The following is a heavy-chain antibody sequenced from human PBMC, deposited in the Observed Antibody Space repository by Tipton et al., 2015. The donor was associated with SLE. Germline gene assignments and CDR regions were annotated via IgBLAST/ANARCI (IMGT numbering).Heavy chain of an antibody. CDR3: ARVPYSSGWTRWAFDI. CDR2: INHSGST. V-gene: IGHV4-34*01. J-gene: IGHJ3*02. Sequence: TLSLTCTVSGGSISSYSWGWIRQPPGKGLEWIGEINHSGSTNYNPSLKSRVTISVDTSKNQFSLKLSSVTAADTAVYYCARVPYSSGWTRWAFDIWGQGTMVTVSS. D-gene: IGHD6-19*01. CDR1: GGSISSYS.